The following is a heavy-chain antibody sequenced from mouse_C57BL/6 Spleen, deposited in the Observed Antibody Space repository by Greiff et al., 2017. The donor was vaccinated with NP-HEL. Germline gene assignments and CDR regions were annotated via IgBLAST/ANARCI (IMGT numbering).Heavy chain of an antibody. Sequence: VQRVESGAELVKPGASVKISCKASGYAFSSYWMNWVKQRPGKGLEWIGQIYPGDGDTNYNGKFKGKATLTADKSSSTAYMQLSSLTSEDSAVYFCARWGYGSSRAWFAYWGQGTLVTVSA. D-gene: IGHD1-1*01. CDR1: GYAFSSYW. J-gene: IGHJ3*01. V-gene: IGHV1-80*01. CDR3: ARWGYGSSRAWFAY. CDR2: IYPGDGDT.